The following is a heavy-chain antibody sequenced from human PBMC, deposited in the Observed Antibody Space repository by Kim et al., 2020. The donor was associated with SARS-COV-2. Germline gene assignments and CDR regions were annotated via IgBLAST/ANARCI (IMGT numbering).Heavy chain of an antibody. CDR1: GWTFSAYS. J-gene: IGHJ5*02. D-gene: IGHD3-10*01. CDR2: INHNGST. CDR3: ARGQGYYYGSGSYYP. V-gene: IGHV4-34*01. Sequence: SETLSLTWPVAGWTFSAYSWSRIRELPGHGLEWYGDINHNGSTNYNPSLKSRVTISVDTSKNQFSLKLSSVTAADTAVYYCARGQGYYYGSGSYYPWGQG.